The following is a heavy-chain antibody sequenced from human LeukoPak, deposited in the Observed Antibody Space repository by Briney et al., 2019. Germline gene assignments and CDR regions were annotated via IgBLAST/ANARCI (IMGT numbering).Heavy chain of an antibody. Sequence: SETLSLTCTVSGGSISSHYSSWIRQPPGKGLEWIGYIYYSGSTNYNPSLKSRVTISVDTSKNQFSLKLSSVTAADTAVYYCARHYNNRITGTLYFDYWGQGTLVTVFS. J-gene: IGHJ4*02. CDR3: ARHYNNRITGTLYFDY. CDR1: GGSISSHY. V-gene: IGHV4-59*11. D-gene: IGHD1-7*01. CDR2: IYYSGST.